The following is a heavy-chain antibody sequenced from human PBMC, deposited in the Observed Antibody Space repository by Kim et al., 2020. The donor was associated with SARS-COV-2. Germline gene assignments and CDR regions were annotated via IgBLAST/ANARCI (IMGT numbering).Heavy chain of an antibody. Sequence: ASVKVSCKASGYTFTSYDINWVRQATGQGLEWMGWMNPNSGNTGYAQKFQGRVTMTRNTSISTAYMELSSLRSEDTAVYYCARILSGSYTEHYYYYGMDVWGQGTTVTVSS. CDR3: ARILSGSYTEHYYYYGMDV. V-gene: IGHV1-8*01. CDR2: MNPNSGNT. D-gene: IGHD1-26*01. J-gene: IGHJ6*02. CDR1: GYTFTSYD.